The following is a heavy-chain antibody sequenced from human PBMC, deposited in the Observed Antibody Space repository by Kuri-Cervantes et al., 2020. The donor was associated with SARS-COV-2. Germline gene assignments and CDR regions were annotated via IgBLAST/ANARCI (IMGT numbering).Heavy chain of an antibody. J-gene: IGHJ6*02. Sequence: SCAISGDSVSSNSAAWNWIRQSPSRGLEWLGRTYYRSKWYNDYAVSVKSRITINPDTSKNQFSLRLNSVTPEDTAVYYCARDRSIFGVVTPRMDYYYGMDVWGQGTTVTVSS. V-gene: IGHV6-1*01. CDR1: GDSVSSNSAA. CDR2: TYYRSKWYN. D-gene: IGHD3-3*01. CDR3: ARDRSIFGVVTPRMDYYYGMDV.